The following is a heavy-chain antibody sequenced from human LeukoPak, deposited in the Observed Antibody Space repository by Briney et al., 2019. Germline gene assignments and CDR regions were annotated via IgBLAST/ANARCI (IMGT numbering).Heavy chain of an antibody. D-gene: IGHD3-9*01. CDR3: AREYILYGYWHFDL. CDR1: GFTLSSYD. CDR2: IATSGNT. V-gene: IGHV3-13*01. J-gene: IGHJ2*01. Sequence: GGSLRLSCAASGFTLSSYDIHWVRHLTGEALEWVTAIATSGNTHYSDSVRGRFTISRENAKNSVSLEMNSLRDEDTAVYYCAREYILYGYWHFDLWGRGTLVTVSS.